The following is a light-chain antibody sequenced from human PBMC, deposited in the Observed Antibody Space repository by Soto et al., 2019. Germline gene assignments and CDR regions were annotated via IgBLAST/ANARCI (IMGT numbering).Light chain of an antibody. J-gene: IGKJ2*01. CDR2: DAT. CDR1: PSVSSY. CDR3: QQRSNWPPYT. Sequence: EIVLTQSPATLSLSPGERATLSCRASPSVSSYLAWYPQKPGQAPRLLLYDATNRATGIPARFSGSGSGTDFTLSISSLEPEDCAVNYCQQRSNWPPYTFGQGTKLEIK. V-gene: IGKV3-11*01.